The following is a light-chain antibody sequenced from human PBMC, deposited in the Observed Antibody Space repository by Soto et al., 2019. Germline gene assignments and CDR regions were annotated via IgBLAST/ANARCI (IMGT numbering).Light chain of an antibody. CDR2: AAS. Sequence: DIEMTQSPSSLSASVGDRVTISCRASETISINLNGYQQKPGKAPKLLIYAASSLQSGVPLRFSGSGSGTDFTLTISSLQPEDFAVYYCQQSYSTPCTFGPGTRVDIK. V-gene: IGKV1-39*01. CDR3: QQSYSTPCT. J-gene: IGKJ3*01. CDR1: ETISIN.